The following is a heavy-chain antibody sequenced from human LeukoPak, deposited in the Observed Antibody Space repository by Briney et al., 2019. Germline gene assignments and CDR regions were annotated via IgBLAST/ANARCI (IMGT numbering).Heavy chain of an antibody. CDR2: INQDGSER. V-gene: IGHV3-7*01. CDR3: ARPRWLQFGPHDS. CDR1: GFTLGTFW. D-gene: IGHD5-24*01. J-gene: IGHJ4*02. Sequence: PGGSLRLSCAGSGFTLGTFWMNWVRPSPGKGLEWVANINQDGSERHYVDSVRGRFTISRDNAKNSLYLQMNSLRAEDTAVYYCARPRWLQFGPHDSWGQGTLVTVSS.